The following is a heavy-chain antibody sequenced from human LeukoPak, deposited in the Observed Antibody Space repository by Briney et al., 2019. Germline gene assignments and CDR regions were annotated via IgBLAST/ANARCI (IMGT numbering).Heavy chain of an antibody. CDR3: VRGVGGSYEMNWFDP. D-gene: IGHD1-26*01. J-gene: IGHJ5*02. CDR2: IIPIVGTA. V-gene: IGHV1-69*05. CDR1: GGTFSSYA. Sequence: ASVTVSCKASGGTFSSYAISWVRHAPGQGLEWVGGIIPIVGTANYAQKFQGRVTMTRNTSISTAYRDLSSVRSEDTAVYCCVRGVGGSYEMNWFDPWGQGTLVTVSS.